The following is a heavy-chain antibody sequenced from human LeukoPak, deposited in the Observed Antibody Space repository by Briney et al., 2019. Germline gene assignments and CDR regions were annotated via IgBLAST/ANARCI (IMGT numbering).Heavy chain of an antibody. V-gene: IGHV4-59*01. CDR3: AREGRGSGKSIDC. CDR1: GFTLSNAW. D-gene: IGHD4-23*01. CDR2: VYYSGST. J-gene: IGHJ4*02. Sequence: KAGGSLRLSCAASGFTLSNAWMSWVRQAPGKGPEWIGFVYYSGSTAYNPSLKSRVTISVDTSKNQFSLKLSSVTAADTAVYYCAREGRGSGKSIDCWGQGTLVTVSS.